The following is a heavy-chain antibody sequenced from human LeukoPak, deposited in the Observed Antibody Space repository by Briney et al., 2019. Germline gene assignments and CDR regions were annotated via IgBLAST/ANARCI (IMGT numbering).Heavy chain of an antibody. J-gene: IGHJ6*03. V-gene: IGHV3-11*04. Sequence: GGSLRLSCAASGFTFSDYYMSWIRQAPGKGLEWVSYISSSGSTIYYADSVKGRFTISRDNAKNSLYLQMNSLRAEDTAVYYCARDWMSSSWSFFYYYMDVWAKGTTVTVSS. CDR2: ISSSGSTI. CDR1: GFTFSDYY. D-gene: IGHD6-13*01. CDR3: ARDWMSSSWSFFYYYMDV.